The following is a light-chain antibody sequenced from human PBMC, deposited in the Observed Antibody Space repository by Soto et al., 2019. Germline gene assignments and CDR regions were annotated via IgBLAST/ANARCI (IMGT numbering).Light chain of an antibody. V-gene: IGLV2-8*01. CDR1: SSDVGGYNY. Sequence: QSVLTQPPSASGSPGQSVTISCTGTSSDVGGYNYVSWYQQHPGKAPKLMIYEVSKRPSGVPDRFSGSKSGNTASLTVSGLQAEDEADYYCSSYAGINNFVVFGGGTKVTVL. CDR3: SSYAGINNFVV. CDR2: EVS. J-gene: IGLJ2*01.